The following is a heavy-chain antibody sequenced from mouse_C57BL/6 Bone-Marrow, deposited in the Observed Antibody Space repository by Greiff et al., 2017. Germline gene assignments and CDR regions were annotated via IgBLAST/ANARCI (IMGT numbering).Heavy chain of an antibody. D-gene: IGHD1-1*01. CDR3: ARSSLITTVVAFDY. CDR1: GYAFSSSW. V-gene: IGHV1-82*01. Sequence: VKLVESGPELVKPGASVKISCKASGYAFSSSWMNWVKQRPGKGLEWIGRIYPGDGDTNYNGKFKGKATLTADKSSSTAYMPLSSLTSADSAVYFCARSSLITTVVAFDYWGQGTTLTVSS. J-gene: IGHJ2*01. CDR2: IYPGDGDT.